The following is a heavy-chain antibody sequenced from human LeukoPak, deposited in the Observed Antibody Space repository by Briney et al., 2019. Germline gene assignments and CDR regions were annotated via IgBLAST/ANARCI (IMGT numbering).Heavy chain of an antibody. CDR1: GYTFTSYW. CDR2: IYPGDSDT. Sequence: GESLKISCKGSGYTFTSYWIGWVRQMPGKGLEWMGIIYPGDSDTRYSPSFQGQVSISVDKSISTAYLQWSSLKAADTAMYYCARRGSGWYVDYWGQGTLVTVSS. D-gene: IGHD6-19*01. J-gene: IGHJ4*02. CDR3: ARRGSGWYVDY. V-gene: IGHV5-51*01.